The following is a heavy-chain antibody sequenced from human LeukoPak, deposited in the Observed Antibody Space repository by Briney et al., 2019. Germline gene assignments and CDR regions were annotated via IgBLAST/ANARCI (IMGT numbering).Heavy chain of an antibody. V-gene: IGHV3-48*01. D-gene: IGHD4-17*01. CDR3: ARGPYGDYVDALDY. CDR2: ISDSSGTI. Sequence: GGSLRLSCAASGFTFNTYCMNWVRQAPGKGLEWISYISDSSGTIYYADSVKGRFTISRDNGKNSLYLQMNSLRAEDTAVYYCARGPYGDYVDALDYWGQGTLVTVSS. J-gene: IGHJ4*02. CDR1: GFTFNTYC.